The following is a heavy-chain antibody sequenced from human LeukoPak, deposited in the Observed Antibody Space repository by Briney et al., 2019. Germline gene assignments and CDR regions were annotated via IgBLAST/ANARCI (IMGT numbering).Heavy chain of an antibody. J-gene: IGHJ4*02. V-gene: IGHV3-73*01. CDR1: GFTFSDSA. CDR3: TGGSGWYSPDY. CDR2: IRGKTNSYAT. D-gene: IGHD6-19*01. Sequence: PGGSLRLSCLSSGFTFSDSAMNWVRQASGKGLEWVGHIRGKTNSYATAYAESVRGRFTISRDDSKNTAHLQMNSLKTEDTAVYYCTGGSGWYSPDYWGQGTLVTVSS.